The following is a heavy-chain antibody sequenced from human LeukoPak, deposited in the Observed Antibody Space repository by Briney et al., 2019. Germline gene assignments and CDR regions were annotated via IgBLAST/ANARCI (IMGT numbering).Heavy chain of an antibody. Sequence: ASVKVSCKASGGTFSSYAISWVRQAPGQGLEWMGGIIPIFGTANYAQKFQGRVTITRDTSASTAYMELSSLRSEDTAVYYCARVGSVSGWQPFDYWGQGTLVTVSS. V-gene: IGHV1-69*05. D-gene: IGHD6-19*01. CDR1: GGTFSSYA. J-gene: IGHJ4*02. CDR3: ARVGSVSGWQPFDY. CDR2: IIPIFGTA.